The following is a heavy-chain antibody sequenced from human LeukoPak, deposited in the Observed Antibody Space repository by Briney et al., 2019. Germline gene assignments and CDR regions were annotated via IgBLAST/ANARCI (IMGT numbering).Heavy chain of an antibody. Sequence: GGSLRLSCAASGFTFTSYWMTWVRQAPGKGLEWVANIKQDGSEKYYVDSVKGRFTISRDNAKNSLFLQMNSLRAEDTAVHYCARSGAPIDYWGQGTLVTVSS. J-gene: IGHJ4*02. CDR1: GFTFTSYW. V-gene: IGHV3-7*01. CDR2: IKQDGSEK. CDR3: ARSGAPIDY.